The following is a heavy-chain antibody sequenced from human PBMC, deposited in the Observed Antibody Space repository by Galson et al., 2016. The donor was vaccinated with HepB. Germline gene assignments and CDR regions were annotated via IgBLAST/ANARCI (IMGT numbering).Heavy chain of an antibody. CDR3: ARRHEYCPPVGCSVDY. J-gene: IGHJ4*02. Sequence: LRLSCAASGFTFSNYGMHWVRQAPGKGLEWVAADSMDGRRKFYADSVKGRFTISRDNSNSMLFLQMSSLRADDAAVYYCARRHEYCPPVGCSVDYWGQGTLVSVSS. V-gene: IGHV3-30*03. CDR2: DSMDGRRK. D-gene: IGHD2/OR15-2a*01. CDR1: GFTFSNYG.